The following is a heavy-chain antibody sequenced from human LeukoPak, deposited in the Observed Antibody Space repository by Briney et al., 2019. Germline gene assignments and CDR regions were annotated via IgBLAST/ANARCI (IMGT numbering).Heavy chain of an antibody. CDR1: GGSFSGYY. D-gene: IGHD1-7*01. Sequence: PSETLSLTCAVYGGSFSGYYWSWIRQPPGKGLEWIGEINHSGSTNYNPSLKGRVTISVDTSKNQFSLKLSSVTAADTAVYYCARGLSLITGTTAVVATKGSLDYWGQGTLVTVSS. J-gene: IGHJ4*02. V-gene: IGHV4-34*01. CDR2: INHSGST. CDR3: ARGLSLITGTTAVVATKGSLDY.